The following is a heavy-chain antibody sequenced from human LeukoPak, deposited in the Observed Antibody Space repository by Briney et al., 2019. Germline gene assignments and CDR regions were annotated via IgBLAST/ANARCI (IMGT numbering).Heavy chain of an antibody. CDR1: GYTFTSYD. Sequence: GASVKVSCKASGYTFTSYDINWVRQATGQGLEWMGWMNPNSGNTGYAQKFQGRVTITADESTSTAYMELSSLRSEDTAVYYCASRGDSSGYYPQSEWFDPWGQGTLVTVSS. CDR3: ASRGDSSGYYPQSEWFDP. D-gene: IGHD3-22*01. CDR2: MNPNSGNT. V-gene: IGHV1-8*01. J-gene: IGHJ5*02.